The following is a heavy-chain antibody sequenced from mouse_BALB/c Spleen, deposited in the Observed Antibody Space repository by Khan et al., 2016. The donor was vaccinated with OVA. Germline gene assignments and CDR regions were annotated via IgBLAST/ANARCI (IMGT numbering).Heavy chain of an antibody. J-gene: IGHJ3*01. CDR3: DWVGSYYVSFVH. CDR2: IYPFNDAT. V-gene: IGHV1S136*01. CDR1: GYTFTSYV. Sequence: VQLKESGPEVVKPGASVKMSCKASGYTFTSYVMHWVQQKPGQGLEWIGYIYPFNDATKFNEKFNGKATLTSDKSSSTAYLELSNLNSEDSAVXFYDWVGSYYVSFVHWGQGTLVTVSA. D-gene: IGHD1-1*01.